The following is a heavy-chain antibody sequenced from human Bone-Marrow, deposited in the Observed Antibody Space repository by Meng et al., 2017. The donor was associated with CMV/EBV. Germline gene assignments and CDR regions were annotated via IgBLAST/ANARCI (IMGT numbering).Heavy chain of an antibody. Sequence: SLKISCAASGFTFSSYAMHWVRQAPGKGLEWVAVISYDGSNKYYADSVKGRFTISRDNSKNTLYLQMNSLRAEDTAVYYCARDFWLPYSGSYIGYYYGMDVWGQGTTVTVSS. CDR3: ARDFWLPYSGSYIGYYYGMDV. V-gene: IGHV3-30-3*01. CDR1: GFTFSSYA. D-gene: IGHD1-26*01. J-gene: IGHJ6*02. CDR2: ISYDGSNK.